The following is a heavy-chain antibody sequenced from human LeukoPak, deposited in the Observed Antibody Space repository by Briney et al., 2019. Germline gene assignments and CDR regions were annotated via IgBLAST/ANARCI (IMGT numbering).Heavy chain of an antibody. V-gene: IGHV1-2*02. Sequence: GASVKVSCKASGYTFTGYYMHWVRQAPGQGLEWMGWINPNSGGTNYAQKFQGRVTMTTDTSTSTAYMELRSLRSDDTAVYYCARDVSGSYANWFDPWGQGTLVTVSS. D-gene: IGHD1-26*01. J-gene: IGHJ5*02. CDR3: ARDVSGSYANWFDP. CDR2: INPNSGGT. CDR1: GYTFTGYY.